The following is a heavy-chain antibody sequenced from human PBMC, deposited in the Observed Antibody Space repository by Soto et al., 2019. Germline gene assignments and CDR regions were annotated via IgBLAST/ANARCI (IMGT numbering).Heavy chain of an antibody. D-gene: IGHD4-17*01. V-gene: IGHV3-30-3*01. Sequence: QVQLVESGGGVVQPGRSLRLSCAASGFTFSAYAMHWVRQAPGKGLEWVTFISYDGSNKYSADSVKGRFTISRDNSKNALYLQMNSLRGEDTAVYDCARAGGDYGDYVFDYWGQGTLVTVSS. CDR1: GFTFSAYA. J-gene: IGHJ4*02. CDR3: ARAGGDYGDYVFDY. CDR2: ISYDGSNK.